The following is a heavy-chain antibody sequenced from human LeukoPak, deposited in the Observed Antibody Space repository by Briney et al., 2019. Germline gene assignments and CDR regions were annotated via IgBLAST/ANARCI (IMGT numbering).Heavy chain of an antibody. CDR2: ITSGSSYM. Sequence: GGSLRLSCAASGFSFKTYNMNWVRQAPGKGLEWVSSITSGSSYMYYGDSLKGRFTISRDNAKNSLYLQMKSLRAEDTAVYFCARGNFYTSDLDYWGQGTLVTVSS. CDR1: GFSFKTYN. J-gene: IGHJ4*02. V-gene: IGHV3-21*01. CDR3: ARGNFYTSDLDY. D-gene: IGHD6-19*01.